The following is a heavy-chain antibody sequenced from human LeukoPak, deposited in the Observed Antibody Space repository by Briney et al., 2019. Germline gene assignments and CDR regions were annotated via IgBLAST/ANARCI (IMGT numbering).Heavy chain of an antibody. CDR1: GYTFTSYY. J-gene: IGHJ2*01. V-gene: IGHV1-46*01. CDR2: INPSGGST. Sequence: ASVKVSCKASGYTFTSYYMHWVRQAPGQGLEWMGIINPSGGSTSYAQKFQGRVTMTRDTSASTVYMELSSLRSEDTAVYCCARSNYGDYWYFDLWGRGTLVTVSS. D-gene: IGHD4-17*01. CDR3: ARSNYGDYWYFDL.